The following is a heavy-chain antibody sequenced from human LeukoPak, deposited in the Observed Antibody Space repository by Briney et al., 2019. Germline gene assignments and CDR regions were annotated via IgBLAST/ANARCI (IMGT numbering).Heavy chain of an antibody. CDR3: ARRAGEYSHPYDY. CDR1: GFTFSSYW. V-gene: IGHV3-53*01. Sequence: GGSLRLSCAASGFTFSSYWMTWVRQAPGKGLEWVSFIYSGGNTHYSDSVKGRFTISRDNSKNTLYLQMNSLRAEDTAVYYCARRAGEYSHPYDYWGQGTLVTVSS. CDR2: IYSGGNT. D-gene: IGHD4-17*01. J-gene: IGHJ4*02.